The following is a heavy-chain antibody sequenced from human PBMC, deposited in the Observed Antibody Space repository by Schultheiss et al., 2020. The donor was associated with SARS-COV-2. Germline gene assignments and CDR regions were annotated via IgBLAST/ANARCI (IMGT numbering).Heavy chain of an antibody. V-gene: IGHV2-70*11. CDR3: ARMALGYCSGGSCCDAFDI. CDR2: IDWDDDK. Sequence: SGPTLVKPTQTLTLTCTFSGFSLSTSGMCVSWIRQPPGKALEWLARIDWDDDKYYSTSLKTRLTISKDTSKNQVVLTMTNMDPVDTATYYCARMALGYCSGGSCCDAFDIWGQGTMVTVSS. CDR1: GFSLSTSGMC. D-gene: IGHD2-15*01. J-gene: IGHJ3*02.